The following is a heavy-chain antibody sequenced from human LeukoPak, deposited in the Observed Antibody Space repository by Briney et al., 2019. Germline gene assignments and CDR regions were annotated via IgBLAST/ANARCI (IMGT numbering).Heavy chain of an antibody. CDR2: ISYDGSNK. V-gene: IGHV3-30*18. J-gene: IGHJ4*02. CDR1: GFTFSSCS. D-gene: IGHD1-26*01. Sequence: GGSLRLSCAASGFTFSSCSIHWVRQAPGKGLEWVAIISYDGSNKYYADSVKGRFTISRDNSKNTLYLQMNSLRAEDTAAYYCAKSYQNYFDYWGQGTLVTVSS. CDR3: AKSYQNYFDY.